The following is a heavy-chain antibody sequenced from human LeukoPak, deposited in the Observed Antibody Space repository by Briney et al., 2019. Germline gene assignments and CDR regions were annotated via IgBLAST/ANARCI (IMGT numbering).Heavy chain of an antibody. CDR2: IYYSGST. CDR1: GGSISSYY. Sequence: SETLSLTCTVSGGSISSYYWSWIRQPPGKGLEWIGYIYYSGSTNYNPSLKSRVTISVDTSKNQFSLKLSSVTVADTAVYYCARDPQFYGGNSVWGQGTLVTVSS. J-gene: IGHJ4*02. D-gene: IGHD4-23*01. V-gene: IGHV4-59*01. CDR3: ARDPQFYGGNSV.